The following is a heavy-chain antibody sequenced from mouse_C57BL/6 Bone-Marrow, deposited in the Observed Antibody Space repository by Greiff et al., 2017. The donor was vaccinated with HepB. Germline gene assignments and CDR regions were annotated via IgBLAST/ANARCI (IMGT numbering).Heavy chain of an antibody. D-gene: IGHD2-3*01. CDR1: GYSFTGYY. CDR3: ARDGY. Sequence: DVQLQESGPELVKPGASVKISCKASGYSFTGYYMNWVKQSPEKSLEWIGEINPSTGGTTYNQKFKDKATLTADKSSSTAYMQLSSLTYEDSAVYYCARDGYWGQGTTLTVSS. J-gene: IGHJ2*01. V-gene: IGHV1-42*01. CDR2: INPSTGGT.